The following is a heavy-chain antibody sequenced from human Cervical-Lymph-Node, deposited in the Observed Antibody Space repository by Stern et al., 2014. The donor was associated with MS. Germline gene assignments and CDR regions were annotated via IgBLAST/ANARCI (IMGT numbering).Heavy chain of an antibody. D-gene: IGHD3-3*01. Sequence: QVQLQQSGPGLVKPSQTLSLTCAISGDSVSSNSAAWSWVRQSPSRGLEWLGRTYYRSKWYSDYAESVKSRMTINTDTSKNQFSLHLNSVTPEDTALYYCARERPVSGSYEDWHEPWGQGILVTVSS. V-gene: IGHV6-1*01. CDR2: TYYRSKWYS. CDR1: GDSVSSNSAA. CDR3: ARERPVSGSYEDWHEP. J-gene: IGHJ5*02.